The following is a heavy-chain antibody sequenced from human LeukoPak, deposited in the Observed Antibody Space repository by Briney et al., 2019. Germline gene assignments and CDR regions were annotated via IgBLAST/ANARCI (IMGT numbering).Heavy chain of an antibody. D-gene: IGHD3-22*01. Sequence: SVKVSCTASGGTFSSYAISWVRQAPGQGLEWMGGIIPIFGTANYAQKFQGRVTITADESTSTAYMELSSLRSEDTAVYYCARDFPNYYDSSGYFDYWGQGTLVTVSS. CDR1: GGTFSSYA. CDR3: ARDFPNYYDSSGYFDY. CDR2: IIPIFGTA. V-gene: IGHV1-69*13. J-gene: IGHJ4*02.